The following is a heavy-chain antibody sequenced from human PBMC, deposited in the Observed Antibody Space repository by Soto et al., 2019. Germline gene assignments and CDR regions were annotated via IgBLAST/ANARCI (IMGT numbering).Heavy chain of an antibody. CDR1: GGSISSGGYY. J-gene: IGHJ6*02. CDR3: ARGLQIPRYGMDV. D-gene: IGHD2-21*01. Sequence: SETLSLTCTVSGGSISSGGYYWSWIRQHPGKGLEWIGYIYYSGSTYYNPSLKSRVTISVDTSKNQFSLKLSSVTAADTAVYYCARGLQIPRYGMDVWGQGTTVTVSS. V-gene: IGHV4-31*03. CDR2: IYYSGST.